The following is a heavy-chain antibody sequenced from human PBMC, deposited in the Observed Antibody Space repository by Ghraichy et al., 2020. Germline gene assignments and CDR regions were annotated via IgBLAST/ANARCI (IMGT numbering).Heavy chain of an antibody. D-gene: IGHD4-17*01. Sequence: SETLSLTCTVSGGSISSGGYYWSWIRQHPGKGLAWIGYIYYSGSTYYNPSLKSRVTISVDTSKNQFSLKLSSVTAADTAVYYCARAGMVTTFDPPIPDYWGQGTLVTVSS. CDR3: ARAGMVTTFDPPIPDY. V-gene: IGHV4-31*03. J-gene: IGHJ4*02. CDR1: GGSISSGGYY. CDR2: IYYSGST.